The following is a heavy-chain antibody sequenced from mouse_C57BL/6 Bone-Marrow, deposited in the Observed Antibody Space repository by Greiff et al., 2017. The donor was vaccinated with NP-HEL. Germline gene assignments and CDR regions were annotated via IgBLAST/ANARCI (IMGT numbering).Heavy chain of an antibody. CDR3: VVNYYGSSYAMDY. CDR2: IWTGGGT. Sequence: QVQLKESGPGLVAPSQSLSITCTVSGFSLTSYDISWIRQPPGKGLEWLGVIWTGGGTNYNSAFMSRLSISKDNSKSQFFLKMNSLQTDDTAIYYCVVNYYGSSYAMDYWGQGTSVTVSS. D-gene: IGHD1-1*01. CDR1: GFSLTSYD. V-gene: IGHV2-9-2*01. J-gene: IGHJ4*01.